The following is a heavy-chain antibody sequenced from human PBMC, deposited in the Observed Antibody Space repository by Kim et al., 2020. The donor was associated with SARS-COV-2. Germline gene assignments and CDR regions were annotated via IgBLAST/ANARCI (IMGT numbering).Heavy chain of an antibody. D-gene: IGHD5-12*01. CDR1: GGSISSSSYY. V-gene: IGHV4-39*01. J-gene: IGHJ4*02. CDR3: ARHSLSGGDGYDY. Sequence: SETLSLTGTVSGGSISSSSYYWGWIRQPPGKGLEWIGSIYYSGSTYYNPSLKSRVTISVDTSKNQFSLKLSSVTAADTAVYYCARHSLSGGDGYDYWGQGTLVTVSS. CDR2: IYYSGST.